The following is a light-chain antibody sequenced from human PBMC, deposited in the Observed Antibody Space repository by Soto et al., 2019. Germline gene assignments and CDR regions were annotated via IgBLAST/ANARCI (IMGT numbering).Light chain of an antibody. Sequence: DIQMTQSPSTLSATVGDRVTITCRASQSIGKWLAWYQQKPGEAPKVLIYDASSVESGVPARFSGSGSGTQFTLSFSILQPDDYATYSCQQYNSYSKTVGQGTKLETK. CDR1: QSIGKW. J-gene: IGKJ1*01. CDR2: DAS. CDR3: QQYNSYSKT. V-gene: IGKV1-5*01.